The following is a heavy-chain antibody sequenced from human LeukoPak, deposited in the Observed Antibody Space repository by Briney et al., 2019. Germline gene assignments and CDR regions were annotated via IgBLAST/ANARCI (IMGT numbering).Heavy chain of an antibody. CDR3: AKGTTFGGVIVANYFDY. Sequence: GGSLRLSCAASGFTFSSYAMSWVCQAPGKGLEWVSAISGRGGSTYYADSVKGRFTISRDNSKNTLYLQMNSLRAEDTAVYYCAKGTTFGGVIVANYFDYWGQGTLVTVSS. D-gene: IGHD3-16*02. CDR2: ISGRGGST. CDR1: GFTFSSYA. J-gene: IGHJ4*02. V-gene: IGHV3-23*01.